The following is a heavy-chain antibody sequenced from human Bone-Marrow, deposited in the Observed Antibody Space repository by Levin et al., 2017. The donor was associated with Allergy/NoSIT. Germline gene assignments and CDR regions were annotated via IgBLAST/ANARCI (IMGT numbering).Heavy chain of an antibody. D-gene: IGHD1-26*01. Sequence: GGSLRLSCAASGFTFSSFGMSWVRQAPGKGLEWVSTIRGNGNTHYADSVKGRFTISRDNSKSTLYLQMNSLRAEDTALYYCAKVVGAIDPFDIWGQGTMVTVSS. V-gene: IGHV3-23*01. CDR2: IRGNGNT. CDR3: AKVVGAIDPFDI. CDR1: GFTFSSFG. J-gene: IGHJ3*02.